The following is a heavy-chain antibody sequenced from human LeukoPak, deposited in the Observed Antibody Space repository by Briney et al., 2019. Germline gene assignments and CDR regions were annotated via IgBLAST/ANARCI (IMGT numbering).Heavy chain of an antibody. V-gene: IGHV3-7*03. Sequence: GGSLRLSCAASGLTFTDFWMNWVRLAPGRGLEWLANIKPDGSERYYVDSVKGRFAISRDNAKNEVYLEMNSVRAEDTGVYYCSGRDSSRSPRAYWGRGTLVSVSS. CDR3: SGRDSSRSPRAY. CDR2: IKPDGSER. J-gene: IGHJ4*02. D-gene: IGHD2-2*01. CDR1: GLTFTDFW.